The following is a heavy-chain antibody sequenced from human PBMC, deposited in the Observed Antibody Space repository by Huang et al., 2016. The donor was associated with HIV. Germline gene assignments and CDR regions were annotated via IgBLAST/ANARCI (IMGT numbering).Heavy chain of an antibody. CDR1: GGSINTGRYY. CDR3: ARNHDFWRGRMFAISYFDV. J-gene: IGHJ2*01. CDR2: LYYTGKR. D-gene: IGHD3-3*01. Sequence: QMRFQESGPGLVKPSGTLSLTCNVSGGSINTGRYYWGWIRTPPGKGLEGVGRLYYTGKRHDEPSLKGRLTMSADTSKNQVSLNRSSVTAADTAIYYCARNHDFWRGRMFAISYFDVWGRGTLVTVAS. V-gene: IGHV4-39*01.